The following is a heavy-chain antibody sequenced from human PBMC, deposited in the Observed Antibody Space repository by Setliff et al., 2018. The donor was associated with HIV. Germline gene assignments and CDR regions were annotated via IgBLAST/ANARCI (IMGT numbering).Heavy chain of an antibody. J-gene: IGHJ6*03. CDR2: INGDGRST. CDR1: GFIFDDYT. V-gene: IGHV3-9*03. CDR3: AKDLQWLPRGHMDV. D-gene: IGHD6-19*01. Sequence: GGSLRLSCAASGFIFDDYTMHWVRQSPGKGLEWISRINGDGRSTTYADSVKGRFTISRDNAKNSLYLQMNSLRAEDMALYYCAKDLQWLPRGHMDVWGKGTTVTVSS.